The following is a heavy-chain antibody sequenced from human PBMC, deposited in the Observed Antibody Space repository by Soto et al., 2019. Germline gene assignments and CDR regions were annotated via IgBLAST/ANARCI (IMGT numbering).Heavy chain of an antibody. CDR2: IYPGDSDT. Sequence: GESLKISCKASGYSFTSYWIGWVRHMPGKGLEWMGIIYPGDSDTRYSPSFQGQVTISADKSVSTAYLQWSSLKASDTAMYYCARQDLRRYNLFDPWGQGSLVTVSS. J-gene: IGHJ5*02. CDR1: GYSFTSYW. CDR3: ARQDLRRYNLFDP. D-gene: IGHD4-17*01. V-gene: IGHV5-51*01.